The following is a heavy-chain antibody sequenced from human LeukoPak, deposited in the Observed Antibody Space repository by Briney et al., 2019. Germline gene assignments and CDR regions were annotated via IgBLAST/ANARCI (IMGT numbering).Heavy chain of an antibody. D-gene: IGHD3-10*01. CDR2: SYYSGST. CDR3: VRHVYAHYGAGVDY. J-gene: IGHJ4*02. Sequence: SETLSLTCTVSGGSISSSSYYWGWIRQPPGKGLEWIGSSYYSGSTYYNPSLKSRVTIFVDTSKNQFSLKLSSVTATDTAVYYCVRHVYAHYGAGVDYWGQGTLVTVSS. V-gene: IGHV4-39*01. CDR1: GGSISSSSYY.